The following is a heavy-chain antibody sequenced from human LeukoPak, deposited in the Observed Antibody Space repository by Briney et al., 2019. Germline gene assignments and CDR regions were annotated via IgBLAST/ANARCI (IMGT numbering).Heavy chain of an antibody. CDR3: ARDSDIVVVVAAPGDSWFDP. CDR2: IIPIFGTA. J-gene: IGHJ5*02. V-gene: IGHV1-69*06. CDR1: GGTFSSYA. D-gene: IGHD2-15*01. Sequence: SVKVSCKASGGTFSSYAISWVRQAPGQGLEWMGRIIPIFGTANYAQKFQGRVTITADKSTSTAYMELSSLRSEDTAVYYCARDSDIVVVVAAPGDSWFDPWGQGTLVTVSS.